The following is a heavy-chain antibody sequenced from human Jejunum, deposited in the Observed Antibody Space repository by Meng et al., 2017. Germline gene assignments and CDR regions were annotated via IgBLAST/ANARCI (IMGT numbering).Heavy chain of an antibody. CDR3: ARHGAAPYFDD. CDR1: GGSISSSSW. CDR2: ISLSGSP. J-gene: IGHJ4*02. D-gene: IGHD2-15*01. Sequence: QVQMQESGPGLVNPSGTLSPTCAVYGGSISSSSWWSWVRQPPGKGLEWIGEISLSGSPSYNPSLRTRVTISIDTSRNQFSLSLSSVTAADTAVYYCARHGAAPYFDDWGQGSLVTVSS. V-gene: IGHV4-4*02.